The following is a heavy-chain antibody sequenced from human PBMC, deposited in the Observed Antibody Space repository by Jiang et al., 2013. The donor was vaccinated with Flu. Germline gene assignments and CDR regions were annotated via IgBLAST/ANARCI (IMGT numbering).Heavy chain of an antibody. Sequence: SQTLSLTCAISGDSVSSNSAAWNWIRQSPSGGLEWLGRTYYRSKWYNDYAVSVKSRITINPDTSKNQFSLQLNSVTPEDTAVYYCARESPLTYYYDSSGYYLASLQSTAKQPNWFDPWGQGTLVTVSS. J-gene: IGHJ5*02. V-gene: IGHV6-1*01. CDR1: GDSVSSNSAA. D-gene: IGHD3-22*01. CDR2: TYYRSKWYN. CDR3: ARESPLTYYYDSSGYYLASLQSTAKQPNWFDP.